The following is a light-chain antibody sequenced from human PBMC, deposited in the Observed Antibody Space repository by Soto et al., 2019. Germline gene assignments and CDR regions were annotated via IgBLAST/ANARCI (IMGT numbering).Light chain of an antibody. CDR3: AAWDDSLDGYV. J-gene: IGLJ1*01. CDR2: SKN. CDR1: SSNIGGNS. Sequence: QSVLAQLPSASGTPGQRVTISCSGSSSNIGGNSVNWYQQLPGTAPKLLIYSKNRRPSGVPDRFSGSKSGTSASLAISGLQSDDEADYFCAAWDDSLDGYVFGTGTKVTVL. V-gene: IGLV1-44*01.